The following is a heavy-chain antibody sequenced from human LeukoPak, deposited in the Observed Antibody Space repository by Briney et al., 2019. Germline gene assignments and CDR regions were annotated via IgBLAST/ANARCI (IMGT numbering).Heavy chain of an antibody. Sequence: GGSLRLSCAASGFTFSSYSMNWVRQAPGKGLEWVSYISSSSSTIYYADSVKGRFTISRDNAKNSLYLQMNSLRAEDTAAYYCARVKWGSGWGYYFDYWGQGTLVTVSS. CDR2: ISSSSSTI. D-gene: IGHD6-19*01. V-gene: IGHV3-48*01. CDR3: ARVKWGSGWGYYFDY. J-gene: IGHJ4*02. CDR1: GFTFSSYS.